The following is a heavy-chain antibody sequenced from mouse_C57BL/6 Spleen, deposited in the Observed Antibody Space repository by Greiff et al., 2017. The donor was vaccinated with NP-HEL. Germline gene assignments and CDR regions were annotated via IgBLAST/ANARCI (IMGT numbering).Heavy chain of an antibody. V-gene: IGHV1-15*01. CDR2: IDPETGGT. J-gene: IGHJ4*01. CDR1: GYTFTDYE. Sequence: VQLQQSRAELVRPGASVTLSCKASGYTFTDYEMHWVKQTPVHGLEWIGAIDPETGGTAYNQKFKGKAILTADKSSSTAYMELRSLTSEDSAVYYCTRYYGYAMDYWGQGTSVTVSS. CDR3: TRYYGYAMDY. D-gene: IGHD1-1*01.